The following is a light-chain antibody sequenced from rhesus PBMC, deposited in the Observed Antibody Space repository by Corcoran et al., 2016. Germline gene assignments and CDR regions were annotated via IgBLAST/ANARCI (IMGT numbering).Light chain of an antibody. CDR3: QHSYGTPFT. CDR2: KAS. V-gene: IGKV1-74*01. Sequence: MTQSPSSLSASVGDRVTITCRARENVNNYLHWYKQKPGKAPKLLIYKASTLESGVPSRFSGTGSGTDFTLTISSLQPEDFASYYCQHSYGTPFTFGPGTKLDIK. CDR1: ENVNNY. J-gene: IGKJ3*01.